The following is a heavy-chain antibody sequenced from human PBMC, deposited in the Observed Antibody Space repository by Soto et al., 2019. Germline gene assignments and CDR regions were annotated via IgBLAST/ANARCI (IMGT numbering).Heavy chain of an antibody. V-gene: IGHV2-5*02. J-gene: IGHJ4*02. D-gene: IGHD1-1*01. CDR1: GFSLSSSGVG. CDR3: AHRSALYCNWNGGYFDF. Sequence: QITLKESGPTRVKPTQTLTLTCTFSGFSLSSSGVGVGWIRQPPGKALDGLAVIYWDDDKRYSPSLKSRLTIRKNSSRNQVVVTMTNMEPVDTATYYCAHRSALYCNWNGGYFDFWGQGALVTVSS. CDR2: IYWDDDK.